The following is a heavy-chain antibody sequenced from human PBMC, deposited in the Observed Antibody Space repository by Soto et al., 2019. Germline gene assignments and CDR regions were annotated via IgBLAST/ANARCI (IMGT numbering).Heavy chain of an antibody. V-gene: IGHV3-23*01. Sequence: PGGSLRLSCAASGFTFRSYAMSWVRQAPGKGLEWVSAISGSGGSTYYADSVKGRFTISRDNSKDTLYLQMNSLRAEDTAVYYCAIRSLIVAPGDAFDIWGQGTMVTVSS. J-gene: IGHJ3*02. CDR1: GFTFRSYA. CDR2: ISGSGGST. CDR3: AIRSLIVAPGDAFDI. D-gene: IGHD5-12*01.